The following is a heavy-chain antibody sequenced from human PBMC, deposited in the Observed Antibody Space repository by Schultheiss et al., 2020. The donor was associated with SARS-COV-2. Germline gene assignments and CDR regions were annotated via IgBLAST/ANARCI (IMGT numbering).Heavy chain of an antibody. V-gene: IGHV3-15*01. D-gene: IGHD3-22*01. Sequence: GESLKISCAASGFTFSNAWMSWVRQAPGKGLEWVGRIKSKTDGGTTDYAAPVKGRFTISRDDSKNTLYLQMNSLKTEDTAVYYCTTDLKYYDSSGWGMDVWGQGTTVTVSS. CDR2: IKSKTDGGTT. CDR1: GFTFSNAW. J-gene: IGHJ6*02. CDR3: TTDLKYYDSSGWGMDV.